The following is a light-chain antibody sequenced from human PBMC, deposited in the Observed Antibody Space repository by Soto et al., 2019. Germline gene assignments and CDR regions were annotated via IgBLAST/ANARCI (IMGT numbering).Light chain of an antibody. V-gene: IGLV2-14*01. CDR1: SSDVGGYNY. J-gene: IGLJ3*02. CDR3: SSYTGSASWV. CDR2: EVN. Sequence: QSALTQPASVSGSPGQSITISCTGTSSDVGGYNYVSWYQQHPGKASKLMIYEVNNRPSGVSNRFSGSTSGNTASLSISGLQAEDEADYYCSSYTGSASWVFGGGTKLTVL.